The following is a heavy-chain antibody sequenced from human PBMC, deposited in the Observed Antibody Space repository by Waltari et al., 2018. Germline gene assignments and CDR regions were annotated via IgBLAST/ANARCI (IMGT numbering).Heavy chain of an antibody. V-gene: IGHV3-21*01. J-gene: IGHJ6*03. Sequence: EVQLVESGGGLVKPGGSLRLSCAASGFTFSSDSMNWVRQAPGKGLQWVASIGGNDGSIYYADSIKGRFTVSRDNARSSLFLQMNSLRADDTALYFCAREAPNYYYYMDVWGKGTTVTVSS. CDR1: GFTFSSDS. CDR2: IGGNDGSI. CDR3: AREAPNYYYYMDV.